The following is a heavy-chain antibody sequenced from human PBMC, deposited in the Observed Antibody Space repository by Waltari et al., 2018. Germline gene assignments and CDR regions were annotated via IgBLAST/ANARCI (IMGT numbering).Heavy chain of an antibody. V-gene: IGHV2-5*01. Sequence: QITLKESGPTLVKPTQTLTLTCTFSGFSLSPSGVGVGWIRQPPGKALEWLALIYWNEDKRYSPSLKSRLTITKDTSKNQVVLTMTNMDPVDTATYYCAHSRRAAAPYYFDYWGQGTLVTVSS. J-gene: IGHJ4*02. CDR2: IYWNEDK. CDR1: GFSLSPSGVG. D-gene: IGHD6-13*01. CDR3: AHSRRAAAPYYFDY.